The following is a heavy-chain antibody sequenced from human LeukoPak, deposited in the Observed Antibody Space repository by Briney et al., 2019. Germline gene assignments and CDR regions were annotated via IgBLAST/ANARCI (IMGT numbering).Heavy chain of an antibody. D-gene: IGHD3-10*01. CDR1: GFTFSSYG. CDR2: IRYDGSNK. V-gene: IGHV3-30*02. J-gene: IGHJ4*02. CDR3: ARDQGSLVWFGEPLDY. Sequence: PGGSLRLSCAASGFTFSSYGMHWVRQAPGKGLEWVAFIRYDGSNKYYADSVKGRFTISRDNSKNTLYLQMGSLRAEDMAVYYCARDQGSLVWFGEPLDYWGQGTLVTVSS.